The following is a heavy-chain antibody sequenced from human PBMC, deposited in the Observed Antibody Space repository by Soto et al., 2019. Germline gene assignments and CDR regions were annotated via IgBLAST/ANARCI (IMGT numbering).Heavy chain of an antibody. CDR2: IRSKAYGGTT. J-gene: IGHJ3*02. CDR3: TRGLGWLQSAVAFDI. CDR1: GFTFGDYA. D-gene: IGHD5-12*01. V-gene: IGHV3-49*03. Sequence: GGSLRLSCTASGFTFGDYAMSWFRQAPGKGLEWVGFIRSKAYGGTTEYAASVKGRFTISRDDSKSIAYLQMNSLKTEDTAVYYCTRGLGWLQSAVAFDIWGQGTMVTVSS.